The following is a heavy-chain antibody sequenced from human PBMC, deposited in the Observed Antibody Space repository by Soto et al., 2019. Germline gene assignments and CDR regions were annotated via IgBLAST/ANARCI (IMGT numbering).Heavy chain of an antibody. CDR1: GVNFYSYT. Sequence: PGGSLRLSCAASGVNFYSYTINWVRQAPGKRLEWLSSISSSGYIFSTDSVRGRFTISRGNAKNSVYLQINSLRAEDTAVYFCARDCSGGSCYPGMDVWGQGTTVTVSS. CDR2: ISSSGYI. J-gene: IGHJ6*02. D-gene: IGHD2-15*01. CDR3: ARDCSGGSCYPGMDV. V-gene: IGHV3-21*01.